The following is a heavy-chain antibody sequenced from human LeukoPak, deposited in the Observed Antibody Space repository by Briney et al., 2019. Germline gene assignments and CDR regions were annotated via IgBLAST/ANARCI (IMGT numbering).Heavy chain of an antibody. J-gene: IGHJ6*03. D-gene: IGHD3-10*01. V-gene: IGHV3-74*01. CDR1: GFSFSSHW. CDR3: ARDHGSYYGSGYYYYMDV. CDR2: INSDGSST. Sequence: GGSLRLSCAASGFSFSSHWMHWVRQAPGKGPVWVSRINSDGSSTSYADSVKGRFTISRDNAKNTLYLQMNSLGAEDTAVYYCARDHGSYYGSGYYYYMDVWGKGTTVTVSS.